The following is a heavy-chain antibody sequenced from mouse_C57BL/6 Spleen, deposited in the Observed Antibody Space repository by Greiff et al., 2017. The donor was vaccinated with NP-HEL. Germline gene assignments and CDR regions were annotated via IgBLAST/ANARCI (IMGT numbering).Heavy chain of an antibody. CDR3: TREGYYYGSSYWYFDV. CDR1: GFTFSSYA. V-gene: IGHV5-9-1*02. CDR2: ISSGGDYI. D-gene: IGHD1-1*01. J-gene: IGHJ1*03. Sequence: EVKLVESGEGLVKPGGSLKLSCAASGFTFSSYAMSWVRQTPEKRLEWVAYISSGGDYIYYADTVQGRFTISRDNARNTLYLQMSSLKSEDTAMYYCTREGYYYGSSYWYFDVWGTGTTVTVSS.